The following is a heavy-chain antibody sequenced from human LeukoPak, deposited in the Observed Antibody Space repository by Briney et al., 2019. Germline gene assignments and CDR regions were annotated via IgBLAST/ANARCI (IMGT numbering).Heavy chain of an antibody. D-gene: IGHD3-3*01. Sequence: GGSLRLSCAASGFTFDDYTMHWVRQAPGKGLEWVSLISWDGGSTYYADSVKGRFTISRDNSKNSLYLQMNSLRTEDTALYYCARGGHDFWSAYYTQWGQGTLVTVSS. CDR3: ARGGHDFWSAYYTQ. J-gene: IGHJ4*02. V-gene: IGHV3-43*01. CDR2: ISWDGGST. CDR1: GFTFDDYT.